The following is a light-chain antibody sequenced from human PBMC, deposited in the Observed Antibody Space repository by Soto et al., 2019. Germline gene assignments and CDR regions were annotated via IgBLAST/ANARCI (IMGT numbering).Light chain of an antibody. CDR2: HAS. V-gene: IGKV1-5*01. CDR1: QTISNW. Sequence: DIQMTQSPSTLPASLGDRVTITCRANQTISNWLAWYQQKPEAAPNLLIYHASTLQSGVPSRFSGSGSGTEFNLTISSLQPDDFATYYCQQYRTYSFGQGTKVDI. CDR3: QQYRTYS. J-gene: IGKJ1*01.